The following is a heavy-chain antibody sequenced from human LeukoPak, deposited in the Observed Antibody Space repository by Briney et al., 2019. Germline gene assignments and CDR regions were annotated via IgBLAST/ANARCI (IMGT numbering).Heavy chain of an antibody. J-gene: IGHJ4*02. Sequence: GGSLRLSCAASGSTFSTFAMIWVRQPPGKGLEWVSSIFPSGGEIHYADSVRGRFTISRDNSKNTLYLQMNSLRAEDTAVYYCAALERDLDHWGQGTLVTVSS. CDR2: IFPSGGEI. D-gene: IGHD1-1*01. CDR1: GSTFSTFA. CDR3: AALERDLDH. V-gene: IGHV3-23*01.